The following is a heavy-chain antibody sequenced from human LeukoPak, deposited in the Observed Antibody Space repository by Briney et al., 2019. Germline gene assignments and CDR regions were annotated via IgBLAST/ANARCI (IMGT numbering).Heavy chain of an antibody. CDR2: IWYDGSNK. D-gene: IGHD6-19*01. J-gene: IGHJ4*02. Sequence: GGSLRLSCAASGFTFSSYGMHWVRQAPGKGLEWVAVIWYDGSNKYYADSVKCRFTISRDNSKNTLYLQMNSLRAEDTAVYYCAKDGSGWLDYWGQGTLVTVSS. V-gene: IGHV3-33*06. CDR1: GFTFSSYG. CDR3: AKDGSGWLDY.